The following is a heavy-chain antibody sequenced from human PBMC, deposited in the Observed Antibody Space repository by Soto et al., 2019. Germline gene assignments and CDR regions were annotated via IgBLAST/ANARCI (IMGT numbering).Heavy chain of an antibody. Sequence: PSETLSLTCPVSGYSISSGNYWGWIRQPPGKGLEWIGSIYHSGSTNYNPSLKSRVTISVDTSKNQFSLKLSSVTAADTAVYYCARGDSSSLYYYYGVDVWGQGTTVTVSS. D-gene: IGHD6-6*01. J-gene: IGHJ6*02. CDR1: GYSISSGNY. CDR3: ARGDSSSLYYYYGVDV. V-gene: IGHV4-38-2*02. CDR2: IYHSGST.